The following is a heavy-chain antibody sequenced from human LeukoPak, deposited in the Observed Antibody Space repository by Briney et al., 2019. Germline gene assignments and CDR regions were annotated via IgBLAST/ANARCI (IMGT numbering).Heavy chain of an antibody. Sequence: SETLSPTCTVSGGSISSYYWSWIRQPPGKGLEWIGYIYYSGSTNYNPSLKSRVTISVDTSKNQFSLKLSSVTAADTAVYYCAREAQYCGGDCYYHDYWGQGTLVTVSS. J-gene: IGHJ4*02. V-gene: IGHV4-59*01. CDR2: IYYSGST. CDR1: GGSISSYY. D-gene: IGHD2-21*02. CDR3: AREAQYCGGDCYYHDY.